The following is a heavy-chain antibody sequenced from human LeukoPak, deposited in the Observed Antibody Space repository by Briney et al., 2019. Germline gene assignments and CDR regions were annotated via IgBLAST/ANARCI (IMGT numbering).Heavy chain of an antibody. J-gene: IGHJ4*02. V-gene: IGHV3-9*03. CDR2: ISWNSGTI. CDR3: AKDPSMVTSYFDY. Sequence: GGSLRLSCAASGFTFDDYAMHWVRQAPGKGLEWVSGISWNSGTIDYADSVKGRFTISRDNAKNSLYLQMNSLRAEDMALYYCAKDPSMVTSYFDYWGQGTLVTVSS. D-gene: IGHD5-18*01. CDR1: GFTFDDYA.